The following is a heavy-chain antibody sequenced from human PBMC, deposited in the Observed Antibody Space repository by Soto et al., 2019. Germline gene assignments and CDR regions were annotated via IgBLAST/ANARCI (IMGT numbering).Heavy chain of an antibody. CDR1: GGSISSSSYY. V-gene: IGHV4-39*01. CDR3: ARNLQGATMYYYYGMDV. CDR2: IYYSVST. Sequence: QLQLQESGPGLVKPSETLSLTCTVSGGSISSSSYYWGWIRQPPGKGLEWIGSIYYSVSTYYNPSLKTRITISVDASKNQFSQKLNSVTAADTAVYYCARNLQGATMYYYYGMDVWGQGTTVTVSS. J-gene: IGHJ6*02. D-gene: IGHD1-26*01.